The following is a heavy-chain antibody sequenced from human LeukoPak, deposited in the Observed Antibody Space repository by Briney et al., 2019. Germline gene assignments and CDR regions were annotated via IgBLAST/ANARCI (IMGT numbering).Heavy chain of an antibody. CDR1: GGTFSSYA. CDR3: ARVEESNLYYYYGMDV. J-gene: IGHJ6*02. V-gene: IGHV1-69*04. Sequence: SVKVSCKASGGTFSSYAISWVRQAPGQGLEWMGRIIPILGIANYAQKFQGRVTITADKSTSTAYMELSSLRSEDTAVYYCARVEESNLYYYYGMDVWGQGTRSPSP. CDR2: IIPILGIA. D-gene: IGHD3-16*01.